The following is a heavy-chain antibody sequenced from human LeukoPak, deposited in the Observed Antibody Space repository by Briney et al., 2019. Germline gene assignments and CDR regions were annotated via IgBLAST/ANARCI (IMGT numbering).Heavy chain of an antibody. D-gene: IGHD4-11*01. CDR1: GFTFSEYA. CDR2: FKTNSGQV. J-gene: IGHJ4*02. V-gene: IGHV3-23*01. CDR3: ARSVPDYTRFDY. Sequence: PGGSLRLSCVASGFTFSEYAMNWVRQAPGKGLEWVSTFKTNSGQVYYAESVRGRFTISRDNSKNTVYLQMSSLRAEDTALYYCARSVPDYTRFDYWGQGALVTVSP.